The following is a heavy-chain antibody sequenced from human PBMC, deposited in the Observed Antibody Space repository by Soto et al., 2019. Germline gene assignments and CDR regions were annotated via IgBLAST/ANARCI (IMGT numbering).Heavy chain of an antibody. CDR2: INHSGST. CDR1: GGSFSGDY. Sequence: SETLSLTCAVYGGSFSGDYWSWIRQPPGKGLEWIGEINHSGSTNYNPSLKSRVTISVDTSKNQFSLKLSSVTAADTAVYYCARSRGLVDYWGQGTLVTVSS. D-gene: IGHD3-10*01. CDR3: ARSRGLVDY. V-gene: IGHV4-34*01. J-gene: IGHJ4*02.